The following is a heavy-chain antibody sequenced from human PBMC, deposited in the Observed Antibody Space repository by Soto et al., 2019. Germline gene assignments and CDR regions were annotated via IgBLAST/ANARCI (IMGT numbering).Heavy chain of an antibody. Sequence: EVQLVESGGGLVQPGRSPRLSCAASGFTFDDYAMHWVRQAPGKGLEWVSGISWNSGSIGYADSVKGRFTISRDNAKNSLYLQMNSLRAEDTALYYCAKGYSGYYYYMDVWGKGTTVTVSS. CDR2: ISWNSGSI. J-gene: IGHJ6*03. CDR1: GFTFDDYA. CDR3: AKGYSGYYYYMDV. D-gene: IGHD1-26*01. V-gene: IGHV3-9*01.